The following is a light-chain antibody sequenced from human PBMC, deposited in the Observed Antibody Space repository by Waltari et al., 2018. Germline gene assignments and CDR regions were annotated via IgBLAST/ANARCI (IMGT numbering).Light chain of an antibody. J-gene: IGLJ2*01. V-gene: IGLV2-23*01. CDR2: EGS. CDR1: SSDVGTYNL. Sequence: QSALAQPASVSGSPGQSITISCTGTSSDVGTYNLVSWYQQHPGRAPKVLIYEGSERPSGVSSRVSGSKSGNTASLTISGLQAEDEADYYCCSYAGSSTVVFGGGTRLTVL. CDR3: CSYAGSSTVV.